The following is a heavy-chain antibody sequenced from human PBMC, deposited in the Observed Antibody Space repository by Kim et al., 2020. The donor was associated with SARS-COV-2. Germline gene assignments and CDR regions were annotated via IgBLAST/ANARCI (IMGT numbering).Heavy chain of an antibody. CDR2: IDPSDSYT. V-gene: IGHV5-10-1*01. CDR3: AGIYGSGSQEYNWFDP. D-gene: IGHD3-10*01. CDR1: GYSFTSYW. Sequence: GESLKISCKGSGYSFTSYWISWVRQMPGKGLEWMGRIDPSDSYTNYSPSFQGHVTISDDKSISTAYLQWSSMKASDTAMYYCAGIYGSGSQEYNWFDPWGQGTLVTVSS. J-gene: IGHJ5*02.